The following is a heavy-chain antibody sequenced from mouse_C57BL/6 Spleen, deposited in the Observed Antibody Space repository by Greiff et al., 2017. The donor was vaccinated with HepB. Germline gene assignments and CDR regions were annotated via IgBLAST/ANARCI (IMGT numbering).Heavy chain of an antibody. CDR2: IYPRSGNT. CDR3: ARGGRYAMDY. J-gene: IGHJ4*01. Sequence: VQLQQSGAELARPGASVKLSCKASGYTFTSYGISWVKQRTGQGLEWIGEIYPRSGNTYYNEKFKGKATFTADTSSTTAYMQLSSLTTEDSSIYYCARGGRYAMDYWGQGTSVTVSS. V-gene: IGHV1-81*01. CDR1: GYTFTSYG.